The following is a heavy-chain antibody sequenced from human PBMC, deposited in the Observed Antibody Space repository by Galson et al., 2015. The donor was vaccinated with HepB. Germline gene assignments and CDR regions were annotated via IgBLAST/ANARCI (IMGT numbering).Heavy chain of an antibody. D-gene: IGHD2-15*01. Sequence: SLRLSCAASGFTFSSYSMNWVRQAPGKGLEWIAYISHNTWTRFYADSVKVRFTVSRDNNKNSVGLQLSRLSADDTAVCFCARERRPTHGYSWAMDAWGQGTTVTVSS. CDR2: ISHNTWTR. CDR3: ARERRPTHGYSWAMDA. V-gene: IGHV3-48*04. J-gene: IGHJ6*02. CDR1: GFTFSSYS.